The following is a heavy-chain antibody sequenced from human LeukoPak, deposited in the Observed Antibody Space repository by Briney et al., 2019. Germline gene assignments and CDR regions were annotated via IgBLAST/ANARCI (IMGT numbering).Heavy chain of an antibody. D-gene: IGHD2/OR15-2a*01. CDR1: GNYW. J-gene: IGHJ4*02. CDR3: VSFYETY. CDR2: INSDGSWT. V-gene: IGHV3-74*01. Sequence: GGSLRLSCAASGNYWMHWVRQVPGKGLVWVSHINSDGSWTSYADSVKGRFTISKDNAKNTVYLQMNSLRAEVTAVYYCVSFYETYWGRGTLVTVSS.